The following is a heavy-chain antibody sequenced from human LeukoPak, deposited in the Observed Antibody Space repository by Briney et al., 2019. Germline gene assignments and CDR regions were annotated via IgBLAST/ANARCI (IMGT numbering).Heavy chain of an antibody. CDR3: ARLDLKQWRGVFDY. CDR2: IYYSGSN. Sequence: PSETLSLTCTVSGGSISSSSYYWGWIRQPPGKGLEWIGSIYYSGSNYYNPSLKSRVTISVDTSKNQFSLKLSSVTAADTAVYYCARLDLKQWRGVFDYWGQGTLVTVSS. J-gene: IGHJ4*02. V-gene: IGHV4-39*01. CDR1: GGSISSSSYY. D-gene: IGHD6-19*01.